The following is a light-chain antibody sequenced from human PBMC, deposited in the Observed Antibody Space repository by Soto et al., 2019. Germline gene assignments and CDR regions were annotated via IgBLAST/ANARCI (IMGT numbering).Light chain of an antibody. CDR1: QSVSSY. V-gene: IGKV3-11*01. CDR3: HQRSSWPN. J-gene: IGKJ5*01. CDR2: YAS. Sequence: EIVLPQSPATLSLSPGEKATLSCRASQSVSSYLACYQQKPVQAPRLLIYYASNRATGIPARFSGSGSGTDFTLTISRLEPEDFAVYYGHQRSSWPNFGQGTRL.